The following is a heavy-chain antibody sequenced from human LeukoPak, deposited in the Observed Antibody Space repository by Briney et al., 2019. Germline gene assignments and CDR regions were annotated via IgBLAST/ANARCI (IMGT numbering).Heavy chain of an antibody. CDR1: GYTFTSYY. CDR3: ARGGNIVVVPAGHRGFDY. J-gene: IGHJ4*02. CDR2: INPSGGST. D-gene: IGHD2-2*01. V-gene: IGHV1-46*01. Sequence: EASVKVSCKASGYTFTSYYMHWVRQAPGQGLEWMGIINPSGGSTSYAQKFQGRVTMTRDTSTSTVYMELSSLRSEDTAVYYCARGGNIVVVPAGHRGFDYWGQGTLVTVSS.